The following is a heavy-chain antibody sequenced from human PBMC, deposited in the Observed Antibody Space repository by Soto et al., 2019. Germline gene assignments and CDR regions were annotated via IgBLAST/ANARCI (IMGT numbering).Heavy chain of an antibody. J-gene: IGHJ4*02. CDR1: GGSISSYY. D-gene: IGHD6-13*01. V-gene: IGHV4-59*01. CDR2: IYYSGST. CDR3: ARDSAAGIDY. Sequence: SETLSLTCTVSGGSISSYYWSWIRQPPGKRLEWNGYIYYSGSTNYNPSHKSRVTISVDTSKNQFSLKLSSVTAADTAVYYCARDSAAGIDYWGQGTLVTVSS.